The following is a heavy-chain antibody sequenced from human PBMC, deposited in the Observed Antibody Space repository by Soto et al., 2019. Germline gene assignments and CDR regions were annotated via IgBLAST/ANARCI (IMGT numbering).Heavy chain of an antibody. CDR2: ISYDGSNK. V-gene: IGHV3-30*18. CDR1: GFTFSSYG. D-gene: IGHD3-3*01. CDR3: ANDAHWSLQYYFDD. J-gene: IGHJ4*02. Sequence: GGSLRLSCAASGFTFSSYGMHWVRQAPGKGLEWVAVISYDGSNKYYADSVKGRFTISRDNSKNTLYLQMNSLRAEDTAVYYCANDAHWSLQYYFDDWGQGPLVTVSS.